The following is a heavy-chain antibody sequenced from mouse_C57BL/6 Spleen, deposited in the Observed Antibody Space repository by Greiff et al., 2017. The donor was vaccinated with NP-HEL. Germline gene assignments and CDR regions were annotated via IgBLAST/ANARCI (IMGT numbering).Heavy chain of an antibody. CDR2: TFYSGIT. J-gene: IGHJ4*01. V-gene: IGHV3-3*01. Sequence: EVMLVESGPSLVRPSQTLSLTCTVTGFSINSDCYWIWIRQFPGNKLEYIGYTFYSGITYYNPSLESRTYITRDTSKNQFSLKLSSVTTEDTATYYCARGFYDYYAMDYWGQGTSVTVSS. CDR1: GFSINSDCY. D-gene: IGHD1-1*01. CDR3: ARGFYDYYAMDY.